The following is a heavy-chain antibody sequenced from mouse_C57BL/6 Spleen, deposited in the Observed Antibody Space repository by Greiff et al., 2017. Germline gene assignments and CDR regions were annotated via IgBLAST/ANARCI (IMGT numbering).Heavy chain of an antibody. CDR1: GFTFSDYG. CDR3: ARGYYYGSSWFAY. Sequence: EVHLVESGGGLVKPGGSLKLSCAASGFTFSDYGMHWVRQAPEKGLEWVAYISSGSSTISYADTVKGRFTISRDNAKNTLFLQMTSLRSEETAMYYCARGYYYGSSWFAYWGQGTLVTVSA. J-gene: IGHJ3*01. CDR2: ISSGSSTI. D-gene: IGHD1-1*01. V-gene: IGHV5-17*01.